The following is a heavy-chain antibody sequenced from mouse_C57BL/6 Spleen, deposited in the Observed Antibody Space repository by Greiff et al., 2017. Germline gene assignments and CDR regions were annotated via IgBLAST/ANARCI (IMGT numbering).Heavy chain of an antibody. CDR3: ARRGYFDDGYYPFDY. Sequence: QVQLQQPGAELVRPGTSVKLSCKASGYTFTSYWMHWVKQRPGQGLEWIGVIDPSDSYTNYNPKFKGKATLTVDTSSSTASMQLSSLTSEDSAVYYCARRGYFDDGYYPFDYWGQGTTLTVSS. D-gene: IGHD2-3*01. V-gene: IGHV1-59*01. CDR2: IDPSDSYT. J-gene: IGHJ2*01. CDR1: GYTFTSYW.